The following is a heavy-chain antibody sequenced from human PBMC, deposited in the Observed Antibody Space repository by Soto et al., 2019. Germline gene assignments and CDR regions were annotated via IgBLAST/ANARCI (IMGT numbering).Heavy chain of an antibody. CDR3: AGGGGIQLWSRGVGWFDP. CDR2: IIPIFGTA. V-gene: IGHV1-69*01. D-gene: IGHD5-18*01. Sequence: QVQLVQSGAEVKKPGSSVKVSCKASGGTFSSYAISWVRQAPGQGLEWMGGIIPIFGTANYAQKLQGRVTITGDEPTSTAYMGLSSLRSEDTAVYYCAGGGGIQLWSRGVGWFDPWGQGTLVTVSS. J-gene: IGHJ5*02. CDR1: GGTFSSYA.